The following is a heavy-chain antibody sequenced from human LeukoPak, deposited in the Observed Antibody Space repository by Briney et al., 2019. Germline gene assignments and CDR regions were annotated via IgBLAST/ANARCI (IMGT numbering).Heavy chain of an antibody. CDR3: ARDRGWLQSDY. CDR2: INQDGSQK. D-gene: IGHD5-24*01. J-gene: IGHJ4*02. Sequence: GGSLRLSCVASGFPFSSYWMTWVRQAPGKGLEWVADINQDGSQKYYRDSVKGRFTISRDNAKNSLYLEMNSLSAEDTAVYYCARDRGWLQSDYWGQGALVTVSS. CDR1: GFPFSSYW. V-gene: IGHV3-7*03.